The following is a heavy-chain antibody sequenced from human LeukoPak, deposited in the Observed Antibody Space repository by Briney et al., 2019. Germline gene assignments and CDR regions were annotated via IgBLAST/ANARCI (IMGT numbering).Heavy chain of an antibody. D-gene: IGHD2-2*01. CDR3: ARPPHSNGTSPRPNDAFDI. V-gene: IGHV4-34*01. CDR1: GGSFSNYY. Sequence: SETLSLTCAVYGGSFSNYYWSWIRQPPGKGLEWIGEINHSGRTNYNPSLKSRVAILVDTSKNQFSLNLNAVTAADTAVYYCARPPHSNGTSPRPNDAFDIWGQGTMVTVSS. CDR2: INHSGRT. J-gene: IGHJ3*02.